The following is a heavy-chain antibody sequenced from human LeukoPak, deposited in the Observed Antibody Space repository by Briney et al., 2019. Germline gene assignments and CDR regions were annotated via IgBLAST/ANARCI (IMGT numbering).Heavy chain of an antibody. J-gene: IGHJ3*02. D-gene: IGHD1-26*01. Sequence: SETLPLTCTVSGGSISSYYWSWIRQPPGKGLEWIGYIYYSGSTNYNPSLKSRVTISVDTSKNQFSLKLSSVTAADTAVYYCARDNRGSGGYHDAFDIWGQGTMVTVSS. CDR3: ARDNRGSGGYHDAFDI. CDR1: GGSISSYY. CDR2: IYYSGST. V-gene: IGHV4-59*01.